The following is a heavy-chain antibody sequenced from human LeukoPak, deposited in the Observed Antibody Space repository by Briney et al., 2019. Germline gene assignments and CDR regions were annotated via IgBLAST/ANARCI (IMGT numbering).Heavy chain of an antibody. CDR2: INHSGST. D-gene: IGHD3-10*01. V-gene: IGHV4-34*01. J-gene: IGHJ1*01. CDR3: ARGNYGDNEEYFQH. CDR1: GGSFSGYY. Sequence: SSETLSLTCAVYGGSFSGYYWSWIRQPPGKGLEWIGEINHSGSTNYNPSLKSRVTISVDTSKNQFSLKLSSVTAADTAVYYCARGNYGDNEEYFQHWGQGTLVTVSS.